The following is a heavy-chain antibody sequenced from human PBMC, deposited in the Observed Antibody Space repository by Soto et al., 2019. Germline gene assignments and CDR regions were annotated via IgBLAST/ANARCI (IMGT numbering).Heavy chain of an antibody. CDR3: ARDFGAWEGSIHGGHWFDP. Sequence: GGSLRLSCAASGFTFSSYSMNWVRQAPGKGLEWVSYISSSSSTIYYADSVKGRFTISRDNAKNSLYLQMNSLRDEDTAVYYCARDFGAWEGSIHGGHWFDPWGQGTLVTVSS. V-gene: IGHV3-48*02. CDR2: ISSSSSTI. CDR1: GFTFSSYS. J-gene: IGHJ5*02. D-gene: IGHD1-26*01.